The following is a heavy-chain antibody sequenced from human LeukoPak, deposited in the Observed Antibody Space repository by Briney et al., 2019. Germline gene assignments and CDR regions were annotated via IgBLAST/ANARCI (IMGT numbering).Heavy chain of an antibody. CDR2: IYSGGRT. CDR1: GFTVSSYD. Sequence: GGSLRLSCAASGFTVSSYDMRWVRQARRKGLEWVSVIYSGGRTYYADSVKGRFTISRDNSKNTLYLQMNSLRAEDTAVYYCARGLYSYGTRLPAGGDYWGQGTLVTVSS. D-gene: IGHD5-18*01. V-gene: IGHV3-53*01. CDR3: ARGLYSYGTRLPAGGDY. J-gene: IGHJ4*02.